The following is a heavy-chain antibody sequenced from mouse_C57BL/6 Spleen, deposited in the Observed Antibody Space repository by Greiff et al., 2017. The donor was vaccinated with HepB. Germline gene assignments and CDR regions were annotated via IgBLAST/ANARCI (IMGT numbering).Heavy chain of an antibody. CDR2: INPNNGGT. Sequence: EVQLQQSGPELVKPGASVKMSCKASGYTFTDYNMHWVKQSHGKSLEWIGYINPNNGGTSYNQKFKGKATLTVNKSPSTAYMELRSLTSEDSAVYYCARGDYYGSSSDYWGQGTTLTVSS. CDR1: GYTFTDYN. V-gene: IGHV1-22*01. D-gene: IGHD1-1*01. CDR3: ARGDYYGSSSDY. J-gene: IGHJ2*01.